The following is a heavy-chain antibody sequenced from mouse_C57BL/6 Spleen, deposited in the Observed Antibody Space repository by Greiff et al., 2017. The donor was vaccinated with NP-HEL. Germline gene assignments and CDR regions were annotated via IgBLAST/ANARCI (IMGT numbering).Heavy chain of an antibody. CDR2: ILPGSGST. CDR1: GYTFTGYW. CDR3: ARIDYYGSSKRAWFAY. V-gene: IGHV1-9*01. Sequence: VQLQQSGAELMKPGASVKLSCKATGYTFTGYWIEWVKQRPGHGLEWIGEILPGSGSTNYNEKFKGKATFTADTSSNTAYMQLSSLTTEDSAIYYCARIDYYGSSKRAWFAYWGQGTLVTVSA. J-gene: IGHJ3*01. D-gene: IGHD1-1*01.